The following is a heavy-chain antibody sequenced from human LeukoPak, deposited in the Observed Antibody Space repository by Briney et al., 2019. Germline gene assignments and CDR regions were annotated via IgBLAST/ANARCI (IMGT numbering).Heavy chain of an antibody. J-gene: IGHJ6*02. CDR3: ARDREPYYGMDV. CDR2: IIPILGIA. D-gene: IGHD1-26*01. CDR1: GGTFSSYA. V-gene: IGHV1-69*04. Sequence: SVTVSCKASGGTFSSYAISWVRQAPGQGLEWMGRIIPILGIANYAQKFQGRVTITADKSTSTAYMELSSLRSEDTAVYYCARDREPYYGMDVWGQGTTVTVSS.